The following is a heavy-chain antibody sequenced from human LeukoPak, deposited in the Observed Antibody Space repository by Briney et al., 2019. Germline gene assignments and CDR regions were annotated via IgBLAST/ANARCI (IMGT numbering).Heavy chain of an antibody. CDR3: ARTGYGSGTNY. CDR2: ISYDGSNK. D-gene: IGHD3-10*01. CDR1: GFTFSSYG. J-gene: IGHJ4*02. Sequence: GGSLRLSCAASGFTFSSYGMHWVRQAPGKGLEWVAVISYDGSNKYYADSVKGRFTISRDNSKNTLYLQMNSLRAEDTAVYYCARTGYGSGTNYWGQGTLVTVSS. V-gene: IGHV3-30*03.